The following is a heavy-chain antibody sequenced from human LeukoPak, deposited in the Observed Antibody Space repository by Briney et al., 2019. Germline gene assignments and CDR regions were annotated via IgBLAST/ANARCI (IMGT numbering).Heavy chain of an antibody. Sequence: SETLSPPPTPSSGSIRFSSYYWSWIRQPPGKGLEWIGSIYYTGSTYYNPSLKSRVTISVDTSKNQFSLNLSSVTASDTAVYYCARSTTGWTNLDYWGQGTLVTVSS. CDR2: IYYTGST. V-gene: IGHV4-39*01. CDR1: SGSIRFSSYY. J-gene: IGHJ4*02. D-gene: IGHD1-1*01. CDR3: ARSTTGWTNLDY.